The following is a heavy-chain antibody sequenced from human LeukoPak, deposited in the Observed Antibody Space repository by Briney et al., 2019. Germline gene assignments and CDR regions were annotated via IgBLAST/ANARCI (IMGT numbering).Heavy chain of an antibody. V-gene: IGHV4-59*01. CDR1: GGSISSYY. D-gene: IGHD1-26*01. CDR2: IYYSGST. Sequence: SETLSLTCTVSGGSISSYYWSWIRQPPAKGLEWIGYIYYSGSTNYNPSLNSRVTISVDTSKNQFSLKLSSVTAADTAVYYCARGGGSFFYNWFDPWGQGTLVTVSS. J-gene: IGHJ5*02. CDR3: ARGGGSFFYNWFDP.